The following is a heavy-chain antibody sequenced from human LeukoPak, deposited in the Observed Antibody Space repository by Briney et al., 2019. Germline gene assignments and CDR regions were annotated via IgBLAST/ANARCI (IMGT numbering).Heavy chain of an antibody. CDR1: GFTFGSYA. CDR2: ISGSGGST. J-gene: IGHJ4*02. V-gene: IGHV3-23*01. D-gene: IGHD6-19*01. Sequence: GGSLRLSCAASGFTFGSYAMSWVRQAPGKGLEWVSAISGSGGSTYYADSVKGRFTISRDNSKNTLYLQMNSLRAEDTAVYYCAKSPGIAVASFDYWGQGTLVTVSS. CDR3: AKSPGIAVASFDY.